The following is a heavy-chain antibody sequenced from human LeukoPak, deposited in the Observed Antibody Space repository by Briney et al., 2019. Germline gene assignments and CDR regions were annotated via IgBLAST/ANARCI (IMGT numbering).Heavy chain of an antibody. D-gene: IGHD3-10*01. CDR3: ARGRMVGWFDP. CDR1: GYIFTTYT. J-gene: IGHJ5*02. CDR2: INAGNGNT. Sequence: ASVKVSCKAAGYIFTTYTIHWVRQAPGQRLEWMGWINAGNGNTKYSQKFQGRVTITRDTSASTAYMELSSLRSEDTAVYYCARGRMVGWFDPWGQGTLVTVSS. V-gene: IGHV1-3*01.